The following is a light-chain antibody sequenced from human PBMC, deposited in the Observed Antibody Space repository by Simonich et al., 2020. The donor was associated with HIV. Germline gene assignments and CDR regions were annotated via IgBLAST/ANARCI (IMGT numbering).Light chain of an antibody. CDR1: SSDVGGYNY. V-gene: IGLV2-14*01. J-gene: IGLJ3*02. CDR3: ISYTSDNTWV. Sequence: QSALTQPASVSGSPGQSITISCTGTSSDVGGYNYVSWYQQHPGKAPKLIIYDVTKRPSGVSNRFSGSKSGNTASLTISGLQTEDESDYYCISYTSDNTWVFGGGTKLTVL. CDR2: DVT.